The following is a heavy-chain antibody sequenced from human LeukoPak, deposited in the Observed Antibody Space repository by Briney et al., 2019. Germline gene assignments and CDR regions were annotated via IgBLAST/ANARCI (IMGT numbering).Heavy chain of an antibody. CDR3: ARDQGITMVRGVIIHEYFQH. CDR1: GYTFTSYG. D-gene: IGHD3-10*01. J-gene: IGHJ1*01. Sequence: GASVKVSCKASGYTFTSYGISWVRQAPGQGLEWMGWISAYNGNTNYAQKLQGRVTMTTDTYTSTAYMELRSLRSDDTAVYYCARDQGITMVRGVIIHEYFQHWGQGTLVTVSS. CDR2: ISAYNGNT. V-gene: IGHV1-18*04.